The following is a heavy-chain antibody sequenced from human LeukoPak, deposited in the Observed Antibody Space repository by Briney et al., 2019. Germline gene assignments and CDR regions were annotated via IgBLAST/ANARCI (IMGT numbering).Heavy chain of an antibody. J-gene: IGHJ3*02. D-gene: IGHD1-26*01. Sequence: GRSLRLSCAASGFTFHDYAIPWVRQAPGKGLEWVSHISWNSGSIGYADSVKGRFTISRDNAKNSLYLQMNSLRPEDTALYYCAKAAGGSYLTDAFDIWGQGTMVTVSS. CDR1: GFTFHDYA. V-gene: IGHV3-9*01. CDR3: AKAAGGSYLTDAFDI. CDR2: ISWNSGSI.